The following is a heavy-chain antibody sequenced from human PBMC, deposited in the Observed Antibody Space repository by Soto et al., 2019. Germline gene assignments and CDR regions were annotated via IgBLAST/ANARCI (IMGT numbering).Heavy chain of an antibody. D-gene: IGHD6-19*01. Sequence: LRVSCAASGFTFSSYSMNWVRQAPGKGLEWISYISSHSSTLYYADSVKGRFTISRDNAGNSLYLQMNSLRDEDTAVYYCVRDGSGNLYLNWFDPWGQGTLVTVSS. J-gene: IGHJ5*02. CDR1: GFTFSSYS. CDR2: ISSHSSTL. CDR3: VRDGSGNLYLNWFDP. V-gene: IGHV3-48*02.